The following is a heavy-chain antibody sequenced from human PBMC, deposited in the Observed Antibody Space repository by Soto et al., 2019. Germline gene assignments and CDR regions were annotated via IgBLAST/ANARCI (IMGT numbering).Heavy chain of an antibody. CDR2: ISGSGGST. V-gene: IGHV3-23*01. Sequence: GGSLRLSCAASGFTFSSYAMGWVRQAPGKGLEWVSAISGSGGSTYYADSVKGRFTISRDNSKNTLYLQMNSLRAEDTAVYYCAKDRRIAAALYYYMDVWGKGTTVTVSS. CDR3: AKDRRIAAALYYYMDV. J-gene: IGHJ6*03. D-gene: IGHD6-13*01. CDR1: GFTFSSYA.